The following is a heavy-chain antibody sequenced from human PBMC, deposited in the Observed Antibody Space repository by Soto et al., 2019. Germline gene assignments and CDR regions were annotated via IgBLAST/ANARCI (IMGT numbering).Heavy chain of an antibody. CDR3: ARGIAAAGSNYYYYYSYMDV. CDR1: GGSFSGYY. Sequence: QVQLQQWGAGLLKPSETLSLTCAVYGGSFSGYYWSWIRQPPGKGLEWIGEINHSGSTNYNPSLKSRVTISVDTSKNQFSLKLSSVTAADTAVYYCARGIAAAGSNYYYYYSYMDVWGKGTTVTVSS. CDR2: INHSGST. J-gene: IGHJ6*03. V-gene: IGHV4-34*01. D-gene: IGHD6-13*01.